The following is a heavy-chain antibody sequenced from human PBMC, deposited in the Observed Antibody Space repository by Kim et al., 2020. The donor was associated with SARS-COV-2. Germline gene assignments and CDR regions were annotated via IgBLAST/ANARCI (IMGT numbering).Heavy chain of an antibody. CDR3: ARGPPQPPYDDEDWFDP. CDR1: GGSFSGYY. D-gene: IGHD3-16*01. J-gene: IGHJ5*02. V-gene: IGHV4-34*01. CDR2: INHSGST. Sequence: SETLSLTCAVYGGSFSGYYWSWIRQPPGKGLEWIGEINHSGSTNYNPSLKSRVTISVDTSKNQFSLKLSSVTAADTAVYYCARGPPQPPYDDEDWFDPWGQGTLVTVSS.